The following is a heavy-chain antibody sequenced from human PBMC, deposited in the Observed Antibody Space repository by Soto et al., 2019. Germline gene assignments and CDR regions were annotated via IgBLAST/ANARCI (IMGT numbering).Heavy chain of an antibody. J-gene: IGHJ3*02. V-gene: IGHV6-1*01. CDR3: ASGPLQLDAFDI. D-gene: IGHD6-13*01. CDR1: GDSVSSNSAA. Sequence: SQTLSLTCAISGDSVSSNSAAWNWIRQSPSRGLEGLGRTYYRSKWYNDYAVSVKSRITINPDTSKNQFSLQLNSVTPEDTAVYYCASGPLQLDAFDIWGQGTMVTVSS. CDR2: TYYRSKWYN.